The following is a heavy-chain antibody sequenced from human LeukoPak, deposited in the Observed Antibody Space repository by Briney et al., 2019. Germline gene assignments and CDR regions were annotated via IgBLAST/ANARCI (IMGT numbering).Heavy chain of an antibody. J-gene: IGHJ6*03. D-gene: IGHD5/OR15-5a*01. Sequence: SETLSLTCTVSGGSISSSSYYWGWIRQPPGKGLEWIGRIYTSGSTNYNPSLKSRVTISVDRSKNQFSLKLSSVTAADTAVYYCARESTNYYMDVWGKGTTVTVSS. CDR1: GGSISSSSYY. CDR2: IYTSGST. V-gene: IGHV4-39*07. CDR3: ARESTNYYMDV.